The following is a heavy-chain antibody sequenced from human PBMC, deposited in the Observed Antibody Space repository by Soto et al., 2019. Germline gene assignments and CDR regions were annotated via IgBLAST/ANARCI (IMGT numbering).Heavy chain of an antibody. CDR1: GGTFSSYT. J-gene: IGHJ3*02. CDR3: ARDGDVTSTRPSGAFDI. D-gene: IGHD6-6*01. Sequence: QVQLVQSGAEVKKPGSSVKVSCKASGGTFSSYTFSWVRQAPGQGLEWMGGIVPLFGTTNDAKIFQGRVTISADESTSTVYMELSSLRSEDSAMYSCARDGDVTSTRPSGAFDIWGQGTVITVSS. V-gene: IGHV1-69*01. CDR2: IVPLFGTT.